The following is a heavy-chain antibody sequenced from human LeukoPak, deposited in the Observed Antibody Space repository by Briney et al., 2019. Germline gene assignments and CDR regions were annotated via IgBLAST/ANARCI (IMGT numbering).Heavy chain of an antibody. J-gene: IGHJ3*02. Sequence: ASVKVSFKASGYTFTGYYMHWVRQAPGQGLEWMGWINPNSGGTNYAQKFKGWVTMTRDTSISTAYMELSRLRSDDTAVYYCARGGYCSGGSCYGSSRAFDIWGQGTMVTVSS. CDR1: GYTFTGYY. V-gene: IGHV1-2*04. CDR2: INPNSGGT. CDR3: ARGGYCSGGSCYGSSRAFDI. D-gene: IGHD2-15*01.